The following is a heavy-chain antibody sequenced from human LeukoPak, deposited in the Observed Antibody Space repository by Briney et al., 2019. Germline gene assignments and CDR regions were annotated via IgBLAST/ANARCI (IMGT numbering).Heavy chain of an antibody. V-gene: IGHV3-7*03. CDR1: GFTFSSYW. CDR3: AREATYYDFWNGMDV. Sequence: GGSLRLSCAASGFTFSSYWMNWVRQAPGKGLEWVANIKQDGSEKYYVDSVKGRFTISRDNAKNSLYLQMNSLRAEDTAVYYCAREATYYDFWNGMDVWGQGTTVTVSS. D-gene: IGHD3-3*01. CDR2: IKQDGSEK. J-gene: IGHJ6*02.